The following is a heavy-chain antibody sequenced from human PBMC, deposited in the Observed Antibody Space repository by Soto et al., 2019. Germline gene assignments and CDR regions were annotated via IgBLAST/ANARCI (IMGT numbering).Heavy chain of an antibody. Sequence: QVQLQQWGAGLLKPSETLSLTCAVYGGSFSGYYWSWIRQPPGKGLEWIGEINHSGSTNYNPSLKSRVTISVDTSKNQFSLKLSSVTAADTAVYYCARFRIARRWLQSEDRPPRYYLDYWGQGTLVTVSS. CDR2: INHSGST. V-gene: IGHV4-34*01. D-gene: IGHD5-12*01. J-gene: IGHJ4*02. CDR1: GGSFSGYY. CDR3: ARFRIARRWLQSEDRPPRYYLDY.